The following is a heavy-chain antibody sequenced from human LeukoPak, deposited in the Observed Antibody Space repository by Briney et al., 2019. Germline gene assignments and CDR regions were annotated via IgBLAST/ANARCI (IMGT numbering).Heavy chain of an antibody. CDR2: INSKSGGN. J-gene: IGHJ5*02. V-gene: IGHV1-2*02. Sequence: AAVPVSRKASGYSLKHYFIHGLRQPPAQGPEWLGWINSKSGGNNYGPQFGGRVNTTSGTANTTIFLKLHSIRIDDTAIYYCARAGGGHNSYSIGYLDPWGQGSLVTVSS. CDR3: ARAGGGHNSYSIGYLDP. D-gene: IGHD2-8*02. CDR1: GYSLKHYF.